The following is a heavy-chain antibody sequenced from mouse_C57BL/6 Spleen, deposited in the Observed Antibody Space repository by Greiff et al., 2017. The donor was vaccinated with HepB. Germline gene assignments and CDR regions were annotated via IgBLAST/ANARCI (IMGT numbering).Heavy chain of an antibody. J-gene: IGHJ4*01. CDR3: ARTGENYYGSRRDYYAMDY. Sequence: VQLQQSGAELAKPGASVKLSCKASGYTFTSYWMHWVKQRPGQGLEWIGYINPSSGYTKYNQKFKDKATLTADKSSSTAYMQLSSLTYEDSAVYYCARTGENYYGSRRDYYAMDYWGQGTSVTVSS. D-gene: IGHD1-1*01. CDR1: GYTFTSYW. CDR2: INPSSGYT. V-gene: IGHV1-7*01.